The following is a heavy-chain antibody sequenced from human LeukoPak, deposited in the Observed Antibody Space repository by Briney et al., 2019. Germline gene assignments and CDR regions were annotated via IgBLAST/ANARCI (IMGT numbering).Heavy chain of an antibody. D-gene: IGHD3-16*01. V-gene: IGHV3-21*01. CDR2: ISSSSSYI. CDR1: GFTFSSYS. CDR3: AKQYDYVAKGAPYSP. J-gene: IGHJ5*02. Sequence: GSLRLSCAASGFTFSSYSINWVRQAPGKGLEWVSSISSSSSYIYYADSVKGRFTISRDNAKNSLYLQMNSLRAEDTAVYYCAKQYDYVAKGAPYSPWGGGALVPVSS.